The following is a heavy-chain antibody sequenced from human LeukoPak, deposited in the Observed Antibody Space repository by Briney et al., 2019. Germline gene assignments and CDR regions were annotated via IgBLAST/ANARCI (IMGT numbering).Heavy chain of an antibody. CDR2: ISYDGSNK. CDR1: GFTFSSYA. Sequence: PGGSLRLSCAASGFTFSSYAMHWVRQAPGKGLEWVAVISYDGSNKYYADSVKGRFTISRDNSKNTLYLQMNSLRAEDTAVYYCAREYSYGSAYFDYWGQGTLVTVSS. J-gene: IGHJ4*02. D-gene: IGHD5-18*01. V-gene: IGHV3-30-3*01. CDR3: AREYSYGSAYFDY.